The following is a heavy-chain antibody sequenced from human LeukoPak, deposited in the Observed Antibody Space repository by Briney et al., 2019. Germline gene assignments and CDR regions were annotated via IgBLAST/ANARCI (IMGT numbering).Heavy chain of an antibody. CDR1: SGSFSGYY. D-gene: IGHD5-12*01. CDR2: INHSGST. CDR3: ARPALPGYGDWFDP. J-gene: IGHJ5*02. Sequence: SETLSLTCAVYSGSFSGYYWSWIRQPPGKGLEWIGEINHSGSTNYNPSLKSRVTISVDTSKNQFSLKLSSVTAADTAVYYCARPALPGYGDWFDPWGQGTLVTVSS. V-gene: IGHV4-34*01.